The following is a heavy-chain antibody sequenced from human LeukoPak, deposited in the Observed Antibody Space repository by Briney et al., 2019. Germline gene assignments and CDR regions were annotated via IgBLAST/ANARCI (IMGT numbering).Heavy chain of an antibody. CDR1: RGSISSYY. CDR2: IDYRGNT. D-gene: IGHD5-24*01. V-gene: IGHV4-59*01. Sequence: SETLSLMCSVSRGSISSYYWSWIRQAPGQALEWIGYIDYRGNTDYNPSLKSRVTMSVDMDKNQFYLKVDSVTAADTAIYYCARGGRCVQDPLDYWGQGTLVIVSS. CDR3: ARGGRCVQDPLDY. J-gene: IGHJ4*02.